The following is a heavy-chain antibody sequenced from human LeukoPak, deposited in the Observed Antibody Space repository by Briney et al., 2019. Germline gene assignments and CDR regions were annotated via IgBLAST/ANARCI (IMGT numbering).Heavy chain of an antibody. V-gene: IGHV7-4-1*02. J-gene: IGHJ6*03. CDR2: INPNTGNP. Sequence: ASVKVSCKAFGYTFTNYGINWVRQAPGQGLEWMGWINPNTGNPTYAQGFTGQFVFSLETSVSTAYLQISSLKAEDTAVYYCARGRGSSARLGYSYFYMDVWGKGTTVTVSS. CDR3: ARGRGSSARLGYSYFYMDV. CDR1: GYTFTNYG. D-gene: IGHD1-26*01.